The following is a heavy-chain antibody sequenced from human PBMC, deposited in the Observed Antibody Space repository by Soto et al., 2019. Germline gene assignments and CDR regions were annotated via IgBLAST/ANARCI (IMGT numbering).Heavy chain of an antibody. CDR1: GYTFTSYG. V-gene: IGHV1-18*01. Sequence: QVPLVQSGAEVKKPGASVKVSFKASGYTFTSYGITWVRQAPGQGLEWMGWISAHNGNTDYAQKLQGRVIVTRATSTSAASMELRGFSSADTAGYSGAGGRYGDYWGQGALVTVYS. CDR2: ISAHNGNT. CDR3: AGGRYGDY. D-gene: IGHD1-1*01. J-gene: IGHJ4*02.